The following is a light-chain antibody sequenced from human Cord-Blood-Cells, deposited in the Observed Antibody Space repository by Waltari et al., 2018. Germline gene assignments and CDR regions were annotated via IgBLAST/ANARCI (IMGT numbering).Light chain of an antibody. CDR1: SRDVASYNL. CDR3: CSYAGSSTWV. Sequence: QSALTPPASVSGSPGHPITISCTGTSRDVASYNLVSWYQQHPGKAPKLLIYEGSKRPSGVSNRFSGSKSGNTASLTISGLQAEDEADYYCCSYAGSSTWVFGGGTKLTVL. J-gene: IGLJ3*02. V-gene: IGLV2-23*01. CDR2: EGS.